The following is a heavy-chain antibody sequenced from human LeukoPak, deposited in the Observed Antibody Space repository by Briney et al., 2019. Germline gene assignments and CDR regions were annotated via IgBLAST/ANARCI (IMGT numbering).Heavy chain of an antibody. CDR2: IYYSGST. CDR3: ARADNYYYYYAMDV. V-gene: IGHV4-59*01. CDR1: GGSISSYY. Sequence: SETLSLTCTVSGGSISSYYWNWIRQPPGKGLEWIGYIYYSGSTIYNPSLKSRVTMSVDTSKNQFSLKLSSVTAADRAVYYCARADNYYYYYAMDVWGQGTTVTVSS. J-gene: IGHJ6*02.